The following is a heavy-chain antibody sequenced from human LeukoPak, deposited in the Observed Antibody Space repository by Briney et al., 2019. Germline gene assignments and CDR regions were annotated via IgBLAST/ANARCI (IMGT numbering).Heavy chain of an antibody. J-gene: IGHJ6*02. CDR1: GFXFDDYA. CDR3: ARARGGGESTQGGYYYYYGMDV. D-gene: IGHD3-16*01. CDR2: ISYDGSNK. Sequence: PGGSLRLSCAASGFXFDDYAIHWVRQAPGKGLEWVAVISYDGSNKYYADSVKGRFTISRDNSKDTLYLQMNSLRAEDTAVYYCARARGGGESTQGGYYYYYGMDVWGQGTTVTVSS. V-gene: IGHV3-30-3*01.